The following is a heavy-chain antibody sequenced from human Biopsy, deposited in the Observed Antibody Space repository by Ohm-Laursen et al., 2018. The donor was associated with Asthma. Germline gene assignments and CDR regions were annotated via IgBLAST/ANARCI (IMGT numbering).Heavy chain of an antibody. CDR2: ISFDGRYE. CDR1: GFSFGSFG. V-gene: IGHV3-30*03. D-gene: IGHD3-3*01. CDR3: ASRGGDFWSGYYMDY. J-gene: IGHJ4*02. Sequence: SLRLSCAAFGFSFGSFGMHWVRQVPGKGSEWVALISFDGRYEYYADSVKGRFTISRDNPMKRLYLQMSSLTAEDTAVYYCASRGGDFWSGYYMDYWGQGTLVTVSS.